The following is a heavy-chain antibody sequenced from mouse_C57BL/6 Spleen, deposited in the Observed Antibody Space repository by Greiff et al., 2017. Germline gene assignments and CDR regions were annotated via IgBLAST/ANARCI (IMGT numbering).Heavy chain of an antibody. CDR1: GYTFTSYG. Sequence: QVQLKESGAELARPGASVKLSCKASGYTFTSYGISWVKQRTGQGLEWIGEIYPRSGNTYYNEKFKGKATLTADKSSSTAYMELRSLTSEDSAVYFCASGDGYYAMDYWGQGTSVTVSS. J-gene: IGHJ4*01. D-gene: IGHD2-3*01. V-gene: IGHV1-81*01. CDR2: IYPRSGNT. CDR3: ASGDGYYAMDY.